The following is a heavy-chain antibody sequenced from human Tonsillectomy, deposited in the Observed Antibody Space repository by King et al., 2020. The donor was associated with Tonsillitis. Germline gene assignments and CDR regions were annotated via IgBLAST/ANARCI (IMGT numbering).Heavy chain of an antibody. J-gene: IGHJ4*02. CDR1: GFTFSSNW. V-gene: IGHV3-7*03. Sequence: VQLVESGGGLVQPGGSLRLSCAASGFTFSSNWMTWVRQAPGKGLEWVANIKQDDSETYYVDSVKGRFTISRDNAKNSLYLQMNNLRVEDTAVYYCATKDAFYGSSRLDYWGQGTLVTVSS. CDR2: IKQDDSET. CDR3: ATKDAFYGSSRLDY. D-gene: IGHD1-1*01.